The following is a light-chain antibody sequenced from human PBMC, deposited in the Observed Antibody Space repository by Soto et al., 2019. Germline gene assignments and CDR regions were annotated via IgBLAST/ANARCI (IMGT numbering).Light chain of an antibody. J-gene: IGKJ4*01. Sequence: EIVMTQSPATLSVSPGERATFSCRASQSVNTNLAWYQLKPGQAPRLLIYGASSRATGIPDRFSGSGSGTDFTLTISRLEPEDFAVYYCQQYGSSLTFGGGTKVDIK. CDR1: QSVNTN. V-gene: IGKV3-20*01. CDR3: QQYGSSLT. CDR2: GAS.